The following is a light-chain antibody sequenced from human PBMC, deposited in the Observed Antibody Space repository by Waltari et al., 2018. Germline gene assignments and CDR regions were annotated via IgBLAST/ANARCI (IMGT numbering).Light chain of an antibody. J-gene: IGLJ2*01. CDR2: SNN. CDR1: TTHIAITT. V-gene: IGLV1-44*01. CDR3: AAWDDSLNGVV. Sequence: QSVLTQPPSASGPTGQRVSNSGSGSTTHIAITTVDWYRQLTGTAPKLLIYSNNQRPSGVPDRFSGSKSGTSASLAISGLQSEDEADYYCAAWDDSLNGVVFGGGTKLTV.